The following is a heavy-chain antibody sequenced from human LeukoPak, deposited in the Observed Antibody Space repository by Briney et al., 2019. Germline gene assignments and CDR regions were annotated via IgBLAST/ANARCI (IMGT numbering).Heavy chain of an antibody. V-gene: IGHV1-69*05. CDR3: ARYTQLERLAWFDP. CDR2: IIPIFGTA. Sequence: ASVKVSCKASGYTFTGYYMHWVRQAPGQGLEWMGRIIPIFGTANYAQKFQGRVTITTDESTSTAYMELSSLRSEDTAVYYCARYTQLERLAWFDPWGQGTLVTVSS. D-gene: IGHD1-1*01. J-gene: IGHJ5*02. CDR1: GYTFTGYY.